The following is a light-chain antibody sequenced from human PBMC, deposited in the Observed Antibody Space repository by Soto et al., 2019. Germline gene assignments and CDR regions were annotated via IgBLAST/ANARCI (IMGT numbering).Light chain of an antibody. CDR1: SGDIGGYNY. V-gene: IGLV2-14*01. Sequence: QSALTQPASVSGSPGQSITISCAGTSGDIGGYNYVSWYQQYPGKAPKLMIYEGSKRPSGVSNRFSGSKSGNTASLTISGLQAEDEADYYCSSYTSGSTLYVFGTGTKVT. CDR3: SSYTSGSTLYV. CDR2: EGS. J-gene: IGLJ1*01.